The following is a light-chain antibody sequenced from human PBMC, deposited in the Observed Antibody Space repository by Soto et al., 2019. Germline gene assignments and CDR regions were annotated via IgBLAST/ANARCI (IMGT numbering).Light chain of an antibody. V-gene: IGKV1-5*01. J-gene: IGKJ2*01. CDR2: DAS. CDR1: QSVTNW. CDR3: QQYTTYPYT. Sequence: DIQMTQSPSTLSASVGDRVTITCRASQSVTNWLAWYQQKPGKAPNLLIYDASRLQSGIPSRFSGSGSWTEFTLTISSRQPDDFATYYCQQYTTYPYTFGQGTKLEIK.